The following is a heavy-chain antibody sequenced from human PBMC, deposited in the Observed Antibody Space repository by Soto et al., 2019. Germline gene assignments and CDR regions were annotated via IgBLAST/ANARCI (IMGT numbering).Heavy chain of an antibody. CDR2: INPNSGGT. V-gene: IGHV1-2*02. CDR1: GYTFTGYY. Sequence: ASVKVSCKASGYTFTGYYMHWVRQAPGQGLEWMGWINPNSGGTNYAQKFQGRVTMTRDTSISTAYMELSRLGSDDTAVYYCARGYYDFWSGYRHFDYWGQGTLVTVSS. J-gene: IGHJ4*02. D-gene: IGHD3-3*01. CDR3: ARGYYDFWSGYRHFDY.